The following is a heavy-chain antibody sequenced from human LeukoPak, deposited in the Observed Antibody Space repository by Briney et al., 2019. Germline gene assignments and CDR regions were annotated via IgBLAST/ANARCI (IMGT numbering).Heavy chain of an antibody. CDR3: ARDAGAGRGIAAWGYYFDY. CDR1: GFTFDDYA. CDR2: ISGSGGST. Sequence: PGRSLRLSCAASGFTFDDYAMHWVRQAPGKGLEWVSAISGSGGSTYYADSVKGRFTISRDNSKNTLYLQMNSLRAEDTAVYYCARDAGAGRGIAAWGYYFDYWGQGTLVTVSS. J-gene: IGHJ4*02. D-gene: IGHD6-13*01. V-gene: IGHV3-23*01.